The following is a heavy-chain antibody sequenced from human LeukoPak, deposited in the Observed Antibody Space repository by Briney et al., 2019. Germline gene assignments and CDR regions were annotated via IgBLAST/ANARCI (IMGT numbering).Heavy chain of an antibody. CDR1: GFRFDAFT. J-gene: IGHJ4*02. Sequence: GGSLRLSCTAYGFRFDAFTIGWVRQAPGKGLEWVSGIDGGAVKTYFADSVKGLFTISRDNSKNTVHLQMNSLRAEDTGVYYCVKESPHWTVTPGHWGQGTLVIVSS. V-gene: IGHV3-23*01. D-gene: IGHD4-17*01. CDR3: VKESPHWTVTPGH. CDR2: IDGGAVKT.